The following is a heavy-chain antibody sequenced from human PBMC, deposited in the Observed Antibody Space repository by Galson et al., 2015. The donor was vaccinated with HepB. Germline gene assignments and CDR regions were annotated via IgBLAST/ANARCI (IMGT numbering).Heavy chain of an antibody. V-gene: IGHV3-33*01. D-gene: IGHD3-10*01. J-gene: IGHJ4*02. Sequence: SLRLSCAASGFIFSDSGMNWVRQAPGKGLGWIAVIWYDGNNEYYADSVKGRFTISRDNSKNMLYLQMNDLGVEDTAVYYCARASDDRDSYRYYSSHWGQGTLVAVSS. CDR3: ARASDDRDSYRYYSSH. CDR2: IWYDGNNE. CDR1: GFIFSDSG.